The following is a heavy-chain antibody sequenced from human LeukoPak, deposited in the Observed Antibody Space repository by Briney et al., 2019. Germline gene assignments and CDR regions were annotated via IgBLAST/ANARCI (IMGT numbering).Heavy chain of an antibody. V-gene: IGHV3-30-3*01. Sequence: GRSLRLSCAASGLTFSSYAMHWVRQAPGKGLEWVAVISYDGSNKYYADSVKGRSTISRDNSKNTLYLQMNSLRAEDTAVYYCARATLAAAGTWGKYYYYGMDVWGQGTTVTVSS. CDR2: ISYDGSNK. D-gene: IGHD6-13*01. CDR1: GLTFSSYA. J-gene: IGHJ6*02. CDR3: ARATLAAAGTWGKYYYYGMDV.